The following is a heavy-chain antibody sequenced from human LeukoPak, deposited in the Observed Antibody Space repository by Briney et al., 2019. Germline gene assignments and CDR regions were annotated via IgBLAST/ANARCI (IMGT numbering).Heavy chain of an antibody. D-gene: IGHD6-13*01. CDR1: GYTFTSYY. CDR2: INPSGGST. Sequence: GASVKVSCKASGYTFTSYYMHWVRQAPGQGLEWMGIINPSGGSTSYAQKFQGRVTTTRDMSTSTVYMELSSLRSEDTAVYYCARDQDLWAAGGEYNWFDPWGQGTLVTVSS. J-gene: IGHJ5*02. CDR3: ARDQDLWAAGGEYNWFDP. V-gene: IGHV1-46*01.